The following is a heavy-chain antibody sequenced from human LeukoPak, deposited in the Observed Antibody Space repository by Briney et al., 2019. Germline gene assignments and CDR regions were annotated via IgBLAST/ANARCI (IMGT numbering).Heavy chain of an antibody. CDR2: INPNHGDT. CDR3: ARGLEWLTRRHTWFDP. Sequence: ASVRVSCKASGYTFTGYYMHWVRQAPGQGLEWMGWINPNHGDTNYAQKLQGRVTMTTDTSTSTAYMELRSLRSDDTAVYYCARGLEWLTRRHTWFDPWGQGTLVTVSS. D-gene: IGHD3-3*01. V-gene: IGHV1-18*04. J-gene: IGHJ5*02. CDR1: GYTFTGYY.